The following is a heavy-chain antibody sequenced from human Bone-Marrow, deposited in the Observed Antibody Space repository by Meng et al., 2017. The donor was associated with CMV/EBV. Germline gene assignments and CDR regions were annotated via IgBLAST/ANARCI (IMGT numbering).Heavy chain of an antibody. V-gene: IGHV3-7*01. CDR2: IRYDGSRK. D-gene: IGHD3-9*01. J-gene: IGHJ4*02. CDR1: GFTFTNHW. Sequence: GESLKISCEASGFTFTNHWMTWVRQAPERGLEWVASIRYDGSRKYFVQSVKGRFTISRDNAKNSLYLQMNNLRAEDTAVYYCTRVSAGRDWSRRYSYFDYWGQGTLVTVSS. CDR3: TRVSAGRDWSRRYSYFDY.